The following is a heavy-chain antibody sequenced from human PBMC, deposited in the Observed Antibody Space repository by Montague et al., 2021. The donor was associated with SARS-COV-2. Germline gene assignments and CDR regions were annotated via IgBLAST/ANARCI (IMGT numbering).Heavy chain of an antibody. Sequence: SLRLSCAASGFTFSSYEMNWVRQAPGKGLEWVSYISSSGSTIYYADSVKGRFTISRDNAKNSLYLQMSSLRAEDTAVYYCARLYYYYGMDVWGQGTTVTVSS. CDR3: ARLYYYYGMDV. V-gene: IGHV3-48*03. CDR2: ISSSGSTI. J-gene: IGHJ6*02. CDR1: GFTFSSYE.